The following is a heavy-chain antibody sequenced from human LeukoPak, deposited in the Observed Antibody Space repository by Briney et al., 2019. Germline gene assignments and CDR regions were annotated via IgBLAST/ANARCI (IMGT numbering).Heavy chain of an antibody. CDR2: IFYSGST. V-gene: IGHV4-59*01. D-gene: IGHD2-15*01. CDR3: ARDGLYCSGGSCSPYYFDL. Sequence: SETLSLTCTVSGGSISNYYWSWIRQPPGKGLEWIGYIFYSGSTNYNPSLESRVSLSVDTSKNQFSLILTSVTAADTAFYYCARDGLYCSGGSCSPYYFDLWGQATLVTVSS. J-gene: IGHJ4*02. CDR1: GGSISNYY.